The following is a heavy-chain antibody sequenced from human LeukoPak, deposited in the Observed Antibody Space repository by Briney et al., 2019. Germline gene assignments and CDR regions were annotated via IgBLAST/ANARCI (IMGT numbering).Heavy chain of an antibody. D-gene: IGHD5-18*01. J-gene: IGHJ5*02. V-gene: IGHV4-34*01. CDR2: INHSGST. CDR1: GGSFSGYY. Sequence: SETLSLTCAVYGGSFSGYYWSWIRQPPGKGLEWIGEINHSGSTNYNPSLKSRVTISVDTSKNQFSLKLSSVTAADTAVYYCARRGYSYGSRFDPWGQGTLVTVSS. CDR3: ARRGYSYGSRFDP.